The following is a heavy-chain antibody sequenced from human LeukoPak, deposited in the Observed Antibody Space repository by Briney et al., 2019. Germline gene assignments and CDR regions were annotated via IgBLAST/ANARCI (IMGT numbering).Heavy chain of an antibody. Sequence: GGSLRLSCSASGFTVSSNYMSWVPQAPGKGLEWVSVIYSGGSPYKADPVKSRFTITSDNSKNTLDVEMHSLRPEDPALYYWARVGAKGVVPAALYYFDYWGQGTLVTVSS. CDR1: GFTVSSNY. J-gene: IGHJ4*02. D-gene: IGHD2-2*01. CDR3: ARVGAKGVVPAALYYFDY. V-gene: IGHV3-66*02. CDR2: IYSGGSP.